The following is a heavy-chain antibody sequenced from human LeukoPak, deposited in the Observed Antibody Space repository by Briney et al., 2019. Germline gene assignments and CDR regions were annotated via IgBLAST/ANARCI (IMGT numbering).Heavy chain of an antibody. CDR3: AREGYDYGIDY. D-gene: IGHD4-17*01. CDR2: IYSGGST. V-gene: IGHV3-53*01. J-gene: IGHJ4*02. Sequence: GGSLRLSCTASGFTFGDYAMSWVRQAPGKGLEWVSVIYSGGSTYYADSVKGRFTISRDNSKNTLYLQMNSLRAEDTAVYYCAREGYDYGIDYWGQGTLITVSS. CDR1: GFTFGDYA.